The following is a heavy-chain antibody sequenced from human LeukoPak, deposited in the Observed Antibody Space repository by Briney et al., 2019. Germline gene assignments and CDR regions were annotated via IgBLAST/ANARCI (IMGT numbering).Heavy chain of an antibody. CDR1: GYTFTGYY. Sequence: ASVKVSCKASGYTFTGYYMHWVRQAPGQGLEWMGWINPNSGGTNYAQKFQGRVTMTRDTSISTAYMELSRLRSDDAAVYYCARDWGVPAAPYYYYYMDVWGKGTTVTVSS. CDR3: ARDWGVPAAPYYYYYMDV. J-gene: IGHJ6*03. D-gene: IGHD2-2*01. CDR2: INPNSGGT. V-gene: IGHV1-2*02.